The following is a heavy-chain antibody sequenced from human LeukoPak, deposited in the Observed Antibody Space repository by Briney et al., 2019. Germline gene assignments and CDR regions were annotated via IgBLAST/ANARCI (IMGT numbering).Heavy chain of an antibody. CDR3: ARDNRVGYDYHDY. V-gene: IGHV3-11*01. D-gene: IGHD5-12*01. CDR2: ISSSGSTI. CDR1: GFTFSDYY. J-gene: IGHJ4*02. Sequence: GGSLRLSCAASGFTFSDYYMSWIRQAPGKGLEWVSYISSSGSTIYYADSVKGRFTISRDNAKNSLYLQMNSLRAEDTAVYYCARDNRVGYDYHDYWGQGTLVTVSS.